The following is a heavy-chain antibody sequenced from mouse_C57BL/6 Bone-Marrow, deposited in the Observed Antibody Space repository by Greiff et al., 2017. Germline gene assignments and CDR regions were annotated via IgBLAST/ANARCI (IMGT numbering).Heavy chain of an antibody. CDR3: ARRGLGGSTPWFAY. CDR2: IDPSDSYT. CDR1: GYTFTSYW. Sequence: VQLQQPGAELVMPGASVKLSCKASGYTFTSYWMHWVKQRPGQGLEWIGEIDPSDSYTNYNQKFKGKSTLTVDKSSSTAYMQLSSLTSEDSAVYYCARRGLGGSTPWFAYWGQGTLVTVSA. V-gene: IGHV1-69*01. D-gene: IGHD1-1*01. J-gene: IGHJ3*01.